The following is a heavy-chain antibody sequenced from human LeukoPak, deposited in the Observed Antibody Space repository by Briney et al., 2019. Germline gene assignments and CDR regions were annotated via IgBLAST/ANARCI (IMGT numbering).Heavy chain of an antibody. D-gene: IGHD1-26*01. Sequence: ASVKVSCKASGFTFTSSAVQWVRQARGQRPEWIGWIVVGSGNTNYAQKFQERVTITRDMSTSTAYMELSSLRSEDTAVYYCAARFPTSQWKLHYWGQGTLVTVSS. CDR3: AARFPTSQWKLHY. CDR2: IVVGSGNT. J-gene: IGHJ4*02. V-gene: IGHV1-58*01. CDR1: GFTFTSSA.